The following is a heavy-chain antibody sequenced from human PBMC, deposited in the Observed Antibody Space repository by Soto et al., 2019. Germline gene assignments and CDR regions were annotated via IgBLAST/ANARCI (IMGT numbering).Heavy chain of an antibody. CDR1: GFTFSSYA. CDR2: ISGSGGST. CDR3: AKDHVTYSSCPRRFQP. Sequence: EVQLLESGGGLVQPGGSLRLSCAASGFTFSSYAVSWVRQAPGKGLEWVSAISGSGGSTHYADSVKGRFTISRDNSKNTLYVQMDSLRAEDTSVYYCAKDHVTYSSCPRRFQPWGQGTLVTVSS. J-gene: IGHJ5*02. V-gene: IGHV3-23*01. D-gene: IGHD6-19*01.